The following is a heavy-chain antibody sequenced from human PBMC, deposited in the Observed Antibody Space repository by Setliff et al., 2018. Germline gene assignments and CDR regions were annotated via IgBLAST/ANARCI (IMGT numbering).Heavy chain of an antibody. V-gene: IGHV5-51*01. CDR2: IYPGDSHT. Sequence: PGESLKISCKGSGYSFSNFWIGWVRQMPGKGLEWMGIIYPGDSHTRYSPSFQGQVTMSADKSISTAYLQWSSLKASDTAMYYCARLDAHSSGWYSLRNYYYYYYMDVWGKGTTVTVSS. CDR1: GYSFSNFW. CDR3: ARLDAHSSGWYSLRNYYYYYYMDV. J-gene: IGHJ6*03. D-gene: IGHD6-19*01.